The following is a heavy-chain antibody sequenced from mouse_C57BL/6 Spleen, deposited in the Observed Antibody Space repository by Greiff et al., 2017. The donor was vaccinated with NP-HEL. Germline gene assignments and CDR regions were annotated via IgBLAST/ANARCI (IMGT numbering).Heavy chain of an antibody. D-gene: IGHD1-1*01. CDR2: ISSGSSTI. V-gene: IGHV5-17*01. CDR3: ARTSYYGSSYSAWFAY. Sequence: DVHLVESGGGLVKPGGSLKLSCAASGFTFSDYGMHWVRQAPEKGLEWVAYISSGSSTIYYADTVKGRFTISRDNAKNTLFLQMTSLRSEDTAMYYCARTSYYGSSYSAWFAYWGQGTLVTVSA. J-gene: IGHJ3*01. CDR1: GFTFSDYG.